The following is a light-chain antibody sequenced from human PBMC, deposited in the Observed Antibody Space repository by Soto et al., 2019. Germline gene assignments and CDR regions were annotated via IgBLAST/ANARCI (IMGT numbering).Light chain of an antibody. CDR1: SSDIKSQNY. CDR2: DVA. V-gene: IGLV2-14*03. CDR3: TSYTETMPHYV. J-gene: IGLJ1*01. Sequence: QSVLTQPASVSGSPGQSITISCSGTSSDIKSQNYVSWYQQHPGEGPQLIIYDVAKRPPGVSNRFSGSKSGGTASPVISGLQAEDEAEYYCTSYTETMPHYVLGPGTKVTVL.